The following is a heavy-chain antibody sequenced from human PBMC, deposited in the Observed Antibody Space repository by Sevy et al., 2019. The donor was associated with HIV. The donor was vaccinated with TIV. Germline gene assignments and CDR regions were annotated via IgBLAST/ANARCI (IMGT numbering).Heavy chain of an antibody. V-gene: IGHV3-30-3*01. Sequence: GGSLRLSCAASGFTFSSYAMHWVRQAPGKGLEWVAVISYDGSNKYYADSVKGRFTISRDNSKNTLYLQMNSLRAEDTAVYYCARDTNPELAVSLWDDAFDIWGQGTMVTVS. J-gene: IGHJ3*02. CDR3: ARDTNPELAVSLWDDAFDI. D-gene: IGHD1-26*01. CDR1: GFTFSSYA. CDR2: ISYDGSNK.